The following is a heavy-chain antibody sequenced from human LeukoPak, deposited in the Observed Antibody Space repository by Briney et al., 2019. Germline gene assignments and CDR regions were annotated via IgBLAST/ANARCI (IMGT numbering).Heavy chain of an antibody. J-gene: IGHJ6*02. CDR2: IRSKAYGGTT. Sequence: PGRSLRLSCTASGFTFGDYAMSWVRQAPGKGLEWVGFIRSKAYGGTTEYAASVKGRFTISRDDSKRIAYLQMNSLKTDDTAVYYCTREQEKLLWFGELFYYYGMDVWGQGTTVTVSS. CDR3: TREQEKLLWFGELFYYYGMDV. CDR1: GFTFGDYA. D-gene: IGHD3-10*01. V-gene: IGHV3-49*04.